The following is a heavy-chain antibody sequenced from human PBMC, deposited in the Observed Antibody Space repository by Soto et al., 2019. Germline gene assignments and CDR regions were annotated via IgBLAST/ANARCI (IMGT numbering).Heavy chain of an antibody. CDR2: IYYSGST. V-gene: IGHV4-31*03. CDR3: ARGGELQTSY. D-gene: IGHD1-26*01. J-gene: IGHJ4*02. Sequence: SETLSLTCTVSGGSISSGGYYWSWIRQHPGKGLEWIGYIYYSGSTYYNPSLKSRVTISVDTSKNQFSLKLSSVTAADTAVYYCARGGELQTSYWGQGTLVTAPQ. CDR1: GGSISSGGYY.